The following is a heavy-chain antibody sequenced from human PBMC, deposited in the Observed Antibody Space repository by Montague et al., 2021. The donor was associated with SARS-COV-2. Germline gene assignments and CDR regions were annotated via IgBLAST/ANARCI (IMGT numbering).Heavy chain of an antibody. V-gene: IGHV4-34*01. Sequence: SETLSLTCAISGGSFSNYYWSWIRQPPGKGLEWIGEVNQSGTTIYNPSVKSGVTISEDTSKNQFYLRLNSVTAADTAVYYCARGQRLVVVPGAGPAGRAFDIWGQGTMVTVSS. CDR2: VNQSGTT. CDR1: GGSFSNYY. CDR3: ARGQRLVVVPGAGPAGRAFDI. J-gene: IGHJ3*02. D-gene: IGHD2-2*01.